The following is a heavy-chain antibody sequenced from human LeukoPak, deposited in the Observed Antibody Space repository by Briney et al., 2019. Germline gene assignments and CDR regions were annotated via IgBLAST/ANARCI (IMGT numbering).Heavy chain of an antibody. V-gene: IGHV3-23*01. CDR1: GFTYSSYA. CDR2: ISGSGGST. J-gene: IGHJ4*02. Sequence: GGSLRLSCAASGFTYSSYAMSWVRQAPGKGLEWVSAISGSGGSTYYADSVKGRFTISRDNSKNTLYLQMNSLRAEDTAVYYCAKTFYSSGYPIDYWGQGTLVIVSS. CDR3: AKTFYSSGYPIDY. D-gene: IGHD3-22*01.